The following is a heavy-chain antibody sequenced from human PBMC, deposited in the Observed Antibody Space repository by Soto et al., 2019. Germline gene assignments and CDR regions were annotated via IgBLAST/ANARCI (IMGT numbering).Heavy chain of an antibody. Sequence: GESLKISCHGSGYNFSDYWINWVRQVPGKGLEWLGRIDPTDSYTRYGPSFRGHVTISLDKSINTVYLQWSSLKASDSAMYYCARYNYGIPAPWGQGTLVTVSS. CDR3: ARYNYGIPAP. J-gene: IGHJ4*02. D-gene: IGHD3-16*01. CDR2: IDPTDSYT. V-gene: IGHV5-10-1*01. CDR1: GYNFSDYW.